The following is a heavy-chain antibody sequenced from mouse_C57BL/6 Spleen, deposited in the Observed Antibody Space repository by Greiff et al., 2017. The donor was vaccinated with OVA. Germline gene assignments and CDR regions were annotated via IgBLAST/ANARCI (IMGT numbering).Heavy chain of an antibody. V-gene: IGHV5-9-1*02. Sequence: EVKLVESGEGLVKPGGSLKLSCAASGFTFSSYAMSWVRQTPEKRLEWVAYISSGGDYIYYADTVKGRFTISRDNARNTLYLQMSSLKSEDTAMYYCTRDVYSNFAMDYWGQGTSVTVSS. D-gene: IGHD2-5*01. J-gene: IGHJ4*01. CDR2: ISSGGDYI. CDR1: GFTFSSYA. CDR3: TRDVYSNFAMDY.